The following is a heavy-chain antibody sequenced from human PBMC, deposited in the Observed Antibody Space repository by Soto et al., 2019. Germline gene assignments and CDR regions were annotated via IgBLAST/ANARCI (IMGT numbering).Heavy chain of an antibody. J-gene: IGHJ5*01. CDR3: AREDSSGWYWLDS. Sequence: QVQLVQSGGEVKKPGASVKVSCKTSGYTFSSHGISWVRQAPGQGLEWMGWISGYHGKTNYAQKFQDRVTMTTDTSTSTAYREVRSLRSDDTAMYYCAREDSSGWYWLDSWGQGTLVTVSA. V-gene: IGHV1-18*01. D-gene: IGHD6-19*01. CDR1: GYTFSSHG. CDR2: ISGYHGKT.